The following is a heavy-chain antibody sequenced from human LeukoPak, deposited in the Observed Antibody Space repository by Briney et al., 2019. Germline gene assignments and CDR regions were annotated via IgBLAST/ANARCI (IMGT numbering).Heavy chain of an antibody. CDR1: GFTFSSFG. D-gene: IGHD3-22*01. CDR2: ILYDGTNK. V-gene: IGHV3-30*19. J-gene: IGHJ4*02. Sequence: GGSLRLSCAASGFTFSSFGMHWVRQAPGQGLEWVAFILYDGTNKYYADSVKGRFTISRDNSKNTLSLQMNSLRVEDTALYYCARGYIDSSGYSPRSSFDNWGQGTLVTVSS. CDR3: ARGYIDSSGYSPRSSFDN.